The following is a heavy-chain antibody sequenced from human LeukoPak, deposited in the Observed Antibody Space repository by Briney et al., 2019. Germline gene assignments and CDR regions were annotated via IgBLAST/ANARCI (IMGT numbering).Heavy chain of an antibody. Sequence: PSETLSLTCAVSGGSISSSNWWSWVRQAPGKGLEWVSYISSSSSTIYYADSVKGRFTISRDNAKNSLYLQMNSLRAEDTAVYYCARLSGSYHEPNDYWGQGTLVTVSS. CDR1: GGSISSSN. D-gene: IGHD1-26*01. J-gene: IGHJ4*02. CDR3: ARLSGSYHEPNDY. V-gene: IGHV3-48*01. CDR2: ISSSSSTI.